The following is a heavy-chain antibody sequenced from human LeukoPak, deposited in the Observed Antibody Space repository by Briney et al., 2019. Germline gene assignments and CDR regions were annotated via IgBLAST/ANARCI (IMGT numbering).Heavy chain of an antibody. CDR3: ARGIVVVPAAQRPVDYFDY. CDR2: INAGNGNT. V-gene: IGHV1-3*01. D-gene: IGHD2-2*01. CDR1: GYTFTSYA. Sequence: APVKVSCKASGYTFTSYAMHWVRQAPGQRLEWMGWINAGNGNTKYSQKFQGRVTITRDTSASTAYMELSSLRSEDTAVYYCARGIVVVPAAQRPVDYFDYWGQGTLVTVSS. J-gene: IGHJ4*02.